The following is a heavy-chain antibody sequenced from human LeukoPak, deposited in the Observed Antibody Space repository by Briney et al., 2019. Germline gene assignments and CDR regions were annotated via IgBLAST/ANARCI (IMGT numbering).Heavy chain of an antibody. CDR1: GYTFTSYG. J-gene: IGHJ4*02. V-gene: IGHV1-18*01. Sequence: ASVKVSCKASGYTFTSYGISWVRQAPGQGLECMGWISAYNGNTNYAQKLQGRVTMTTDTSTSTAYMELRSLRSDDTAVYYCARGLRYYGSGSFFDYWGQGTLVTVSS. D-gene: IGHD3-10*01. CDR3: ARGLRYYGSGSFFDY. CDR2: ISAYNGNT.